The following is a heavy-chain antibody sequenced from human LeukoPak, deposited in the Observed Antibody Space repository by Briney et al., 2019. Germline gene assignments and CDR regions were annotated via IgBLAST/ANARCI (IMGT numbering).Heavy chain of an antibody. D-gene: IGHD1-1*01. Sequence: ASVKVSCKASGYTFISYAIHWVRQAPGQRLEWMGWIHAGTGNTKYSQKFQGRVTITRDTSANTVYIELSRLRPEDTAVYYCARDITIGTTRFDPWGQGTLVTVSP. J-gene: IGHJ5*02. CDR2: IHAGTGNT. CDR3: ARDITIGTTRFDP. CDR1: GYTFISYA. V-gene: IGHV1-3*01.